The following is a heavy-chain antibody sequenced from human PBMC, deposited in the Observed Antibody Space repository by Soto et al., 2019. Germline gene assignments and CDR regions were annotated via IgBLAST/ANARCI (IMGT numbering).Heavy chain of an antibody. CDR3: ARDFYTTTLGMDV. CDR1: GGSISSYY. Sequence: PSETLSLTCTVSGGSISSYYWSWIRQPPGKGLEWIGYIYYSGSTNYNPSLKSRVTISVDTSKNQFSLKLSSVTAADTAVYYCARDFYTTTLGMDVWGQGTTVTVSS. J-gene: IGHJ6*02. CDR2: IYYSGST. D-gene: IGHD1-26*01. V-gene: IGHV4-59*01.